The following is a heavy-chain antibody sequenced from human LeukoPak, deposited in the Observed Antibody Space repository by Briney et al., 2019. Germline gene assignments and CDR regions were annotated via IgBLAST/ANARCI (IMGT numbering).Heavy chain of an antibody. CDR2: IYHGGST. Sequence: TTSGTLSLTCAVSGVSLTSNKWWGWVRQSPGKGLEWIGEIYHGGSTNYNPSLESRLSISMDKFQNQFSLKLTSVTVADTAVYFCARGHGGGGSSDWFDPWGQGILVTVSS. J-gene: IGHJ5*02. CDR3: ARGHGGGGSSDWFDP. V-gene: IGHV4-4*02. CDR1: GVSLTSNKW. D-gene: IGHD3-10*01.